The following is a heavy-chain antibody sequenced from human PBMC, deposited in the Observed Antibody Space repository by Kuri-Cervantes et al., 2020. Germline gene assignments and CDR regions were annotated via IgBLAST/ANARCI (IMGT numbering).Heavy chain of an antibody. J-gene: IGHJ4*02. CDR2: ISGSGGST. Sequence: GGSLRLSCAASGFTFSNAWMSWVRQAPGKGLEWVSVISGSGGSTYYADSVKGRFTISRDNSKNTLYLQMNSLRAEDTAVYYCVVIAVADKTDYWGQGTLVTVSS. V-gene: IGHV3-23*01. CDR1: GFTFSNAW. D-gene: IGHD6-19*01. CDR3: VVIAVADKTDY.